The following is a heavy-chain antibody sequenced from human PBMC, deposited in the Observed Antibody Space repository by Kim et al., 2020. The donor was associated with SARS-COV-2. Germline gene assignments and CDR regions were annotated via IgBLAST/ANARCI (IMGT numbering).Heavy chain of an antibody. V-gene: IGHV1-69*13. D-gene: IGHD4-17*01. CDR2: IIPIFGTA. J-gene: IGHJ6*02. CDR1: GGTFSSYA. CDR3: ARLIPDYGDHNYYYYGMDV. Sequence: SVKVSCKASGGTFSSYAISWVRQAPGQGLEWMGGIIPIFGTANYAQKLQGRVTITADESTSTAYMELSSLRSEDTAVYYCARLIPDYGDHNYYYYGMDVWGQGTTVTVSS.